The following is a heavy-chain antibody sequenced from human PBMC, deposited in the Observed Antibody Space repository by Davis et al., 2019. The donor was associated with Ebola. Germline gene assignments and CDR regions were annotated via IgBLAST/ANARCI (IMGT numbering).Heavy chain of an antibody. V-gene: IGHV4-34*01. J-gene: IGHJ4*02. CDR2: INHSGST. D-gene: IGHD4-11*01. CDR1: GGSFSTYY. CDR3: ATTPRYSNYGGYFDN. Sequence: SETLSFTCAVYGGSFSTYYWTWIRQPPGKGLEWIGEINHSGSTNHNPSLKSRVTISGDMSRNQFSLTLNSVTAADTAMYYCATTPRYSNYGGYFDNWGQGNLVTVSS.